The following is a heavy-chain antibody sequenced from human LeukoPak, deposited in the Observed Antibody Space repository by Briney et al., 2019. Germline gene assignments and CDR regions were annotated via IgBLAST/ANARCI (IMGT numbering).Heavy chain of an antibody. CDR1: HFTFSSYA. CDR2: GSGSGGST. Sequence: GSLRLSCASSHFTFSSYAMSWVRQAPRDGLEWVSVGSGSGGSTYYADSVKCRFTISRDNSKYTMYLQMNSLRAEDTAVDYCAKDRGRYCSGGGCVYWGQGTLVTVAS. V-gene: IGHV3-23*01. CDR3: AKDRGRYCSGGGCVY. J-gene: IGHJ4*02. D-gene: IGHD2-15*01.